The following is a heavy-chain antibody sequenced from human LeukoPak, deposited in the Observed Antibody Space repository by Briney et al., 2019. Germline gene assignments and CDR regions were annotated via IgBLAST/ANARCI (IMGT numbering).Heavy chain of an antibody. CDR2: ISWNSGSI. CDR3: AAYISSALGY. CDR1: GFTFDDYA. J-gene: IGHJ4*02. V-gene: IGHV3-9*01. Sequence: GGSLRLSCAASGFTFDDYAMHWARQAPGKGLEWVSGISWNSGSIDYADSVKGRFTISRDNAKNSLYLQMNSLRAEDTALYYCAAYISSALGYWGQGTLVTVSS. D-gene: IGHD6-13*01.